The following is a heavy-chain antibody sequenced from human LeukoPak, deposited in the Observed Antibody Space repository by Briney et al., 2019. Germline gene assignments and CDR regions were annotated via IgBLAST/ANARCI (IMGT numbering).Heavy chain of an antibody. V-gene: IGHV3-23*01. Sequence: GGSLRLSCAASGFTFSSYAMSWVRQAPGKGLEWVSAISGSGGSTYYADSVKGRFTISRDNSKNTLYLQMNSLRAEDTAVYYCAKGTYYDILTGYFGYWGQGTLVTVSS. CDR2: ISGSGGST. CDR3: AKGTYYDILTGYFGY. CDR1: GFTFSSYA. D-gene: IGHD3-9*01. J-gene: IGHJ4*02.